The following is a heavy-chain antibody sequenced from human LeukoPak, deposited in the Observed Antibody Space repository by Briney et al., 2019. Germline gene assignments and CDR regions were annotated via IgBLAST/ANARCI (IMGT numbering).Heavy chain of an antibody. CDR1: GGSFSGYY. D-gene: IGHD6-13*01. V-gene: IGHV4-59*01. J-gene: IGHJ3*02. CDR2: IYYSGST. CDR3: VRVYSSSWYPRAFDI. Sequence: PSETLSLTCAVYGGSFSGYYWGWIRQPPGKGLEWIGYIYYSGSTNHNPSLKSRVTISVDTSKNQFSLKLSSVTAADTAVYYCVRVYSSSWYPRAFDIWGQGTMVTVSS.